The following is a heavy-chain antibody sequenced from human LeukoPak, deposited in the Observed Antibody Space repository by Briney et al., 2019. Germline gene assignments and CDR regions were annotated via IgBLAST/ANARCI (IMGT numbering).Heavy chain of an antibody. V-gene: IGHV1-2*02. CDR3: ARDVLYCSSTSCYGASGYDT. Sequence: ASVKVSCKASGYTFTGYYMHWVRQAPGQGLEWMGWINPNSGGTNYAQKFQGRVTMTRDTSISTAYMELSRLRSDDTAVYYCARDVLYCSSTSCYGASGYDTWGQGTLVTVSS. D-gene: IGHD2-2*01. J-gene: IGHJ5*02. CDR2: INPNSGGT. CDR1: GYTFTGYY.